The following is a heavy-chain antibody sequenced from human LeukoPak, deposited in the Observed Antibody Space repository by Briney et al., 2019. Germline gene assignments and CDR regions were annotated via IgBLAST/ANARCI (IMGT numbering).Heavy chain of an antibody. D-gene: IGHD3-22*01. CDR1: GFTFSSYW. V-gene: IGHV3-7*01. J-gene: IGHJ4*02. Sequence: GGSLRLSCAASGFTFSSYWMSWVRQAPGKGLEWVANIKQDGSEKYYVDSVKGRFTISRDNAKNSLYLQMNSLRAEDTAVYYCARVFITYYYDSRGKYYFDYWGQGTLVTVSS. CDR2: IKQDGSEK. CDR3: ARVFITYYYDSRGKYYFDY.